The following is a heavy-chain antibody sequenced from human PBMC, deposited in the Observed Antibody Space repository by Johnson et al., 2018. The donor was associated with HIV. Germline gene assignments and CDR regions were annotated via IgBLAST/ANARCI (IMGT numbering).Heavy chain of an antibody. CDR1: GFTFSDYY. CDR2: ISSSGSII. CDR3: ARDGPWLEFLEWLFTDQYGFDI. Sequence: QVQLVESGGGLVKPGGSLRLSCAASGFTFSDYYMSWIRQAPGKGLEWVSYISSSGSIIWYADSVKGRFTISRDNAKNSLYLQMNSLRVEDTAMYYCARDGPWLEFLEWLFTDQYGFDIWGKGTMVTVSS. V-gene: IGHV3-11*04. D-gene: IGHD3-3*02. J-gene: IGHJ3*02.